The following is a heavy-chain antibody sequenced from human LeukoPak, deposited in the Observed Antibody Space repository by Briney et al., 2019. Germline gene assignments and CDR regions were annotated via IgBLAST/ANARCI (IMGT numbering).Heavy chain of an antibody. D-gene: IGHD2-21*02. Sequence: GGSLRLSCEASGFTFNNYGMHWVRQAPGKGLEWVAVIWYDGSNKYYGDSVKVRFTISRDNSKNTLYLQMNSLRAEDTAVYYCARDVKGGDFYYFDYWGQGTLVTVSS. CDR1: GFTFNNYG. V-gene: IGHV3-33*01. CDR3: ARDVKGGDFYYFDY. CDR2: IWYDGSNK. J-gene: IGHJ4*02.